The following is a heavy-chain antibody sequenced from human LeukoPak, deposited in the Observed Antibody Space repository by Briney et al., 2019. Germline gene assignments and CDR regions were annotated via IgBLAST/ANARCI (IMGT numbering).Heavy chain of an antibody. V-gene: IGHV1-2*02. CDR3: ARDDV. J-gene: IGHJ6*02. CDR2: INPNSGGT. Sequence: ASVNVSCKASGYTFTGYYMLWVRQAPGQGLEWMGLINPNSGGTNYAQKFQGRVTMTRDTSISTVYMELSRLRSDDTAVYYCARDDVWGQGTTVTVSS. CDR1: GYTFTGYY.